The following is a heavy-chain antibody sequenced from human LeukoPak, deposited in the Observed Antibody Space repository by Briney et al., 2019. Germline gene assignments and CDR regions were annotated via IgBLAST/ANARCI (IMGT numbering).Heavy chain of an antibody. D-gene: IGHD3-22*01. CDR3: ARAVHDSSGYYPPDFDY. CDR2: MYYSGNT. Sequence: SETLSLTFIVSGGSISSDSHYWGWIRQPPGKGLEWIGTMYYSGNTYYNPSLKSRVTISVDASKNQFSLRLSSVTAADTAVYYCARAVHDSSGYYPPDFDYWGQGTLVTVSS. V-gene: IGHV4-39*01. J-gene: IGHJ4*02. CDR1: GGSISSDSHY.